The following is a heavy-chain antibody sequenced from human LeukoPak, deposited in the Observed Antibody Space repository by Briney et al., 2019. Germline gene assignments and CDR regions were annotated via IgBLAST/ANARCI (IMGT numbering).Heavy chain of an antibody. Sequence: GGSLRLSCGASGFSFSSYSMHWVRQAPGKGLEWVAVISYDGSNKYYADSVKGRFTISRDNSKNTLYLQMNSLRAEDTAVYYCARDASRYCSSTSCYGTFDYWGQGTLVTVSS. CDR3: ARDASRYCSSTSCYGTFDY. V-gene: IGHV3-30*03. J-gene: IGHJ4*02. D-gene: IGHD2-2*01. CDR2: ISYDGSNK. CDR1: GFSFSSYS.